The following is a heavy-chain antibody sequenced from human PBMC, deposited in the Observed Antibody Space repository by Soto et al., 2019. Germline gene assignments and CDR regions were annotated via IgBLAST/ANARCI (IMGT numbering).Heavy chain of an antibody. V-gene: IGHV3-15*01. CDR3: CVVKGLDQYSTSGYWFDP. CDR1: GFTFSHAW. Sequence: GGSLRLSCAASGFTFSHAWMSWVRQAPGKGLEWVGRIKSKADGETKDYGAPVRGRFTISRDDAKDTLYLQMNSLRIEDTAVYYCCVVKGLDQYSTSGYWFDPWGPGTLVTVSS. J-gene: IGHJ5*02. CDR2: IKSKADGETK. D-gene: IGHD2-15*01.